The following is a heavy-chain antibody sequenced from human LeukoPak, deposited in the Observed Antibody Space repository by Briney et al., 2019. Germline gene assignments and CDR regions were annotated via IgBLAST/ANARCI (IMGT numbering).Heavy chain of an antibody. V-gene: IGHV5-51*01. CDR3: ARPAGDGYKPFDY. CDR1: GYTFSNYW. CDR2: IYPGDSDT. D-gene: IGHD5-24*01. Sequence: GESLKISCKGSGYTFSNYWIAWVRQKPGKGLEWMGIIYPGDSDTRYSPSFQGQVTISVGKSISTAYLQWSSLTASDSAMYYCARPAGDGYKPFDYWGQGTLVTVSS. J-gene: IGHJ4*02.